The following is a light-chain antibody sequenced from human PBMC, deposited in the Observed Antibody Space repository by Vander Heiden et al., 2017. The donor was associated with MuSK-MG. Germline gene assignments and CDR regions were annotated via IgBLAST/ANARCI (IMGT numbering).Light chain of an antibody. J-gene: IGKJ4*01. CDR3: QQYSSYPLT. V-gene: IGKV1-5*03. CDR1: QSVSNR. Sequence: DIQMTQSPSTLSASVGDRVTITCRASQSVSNRLAWYQQKPGKAPNLLIYKASNFESGVPSRFSGSGSGTEFTLTISSLQRDDFATYYCQQYSSYPLTFGGGTKVEI. CDR2: KAS.